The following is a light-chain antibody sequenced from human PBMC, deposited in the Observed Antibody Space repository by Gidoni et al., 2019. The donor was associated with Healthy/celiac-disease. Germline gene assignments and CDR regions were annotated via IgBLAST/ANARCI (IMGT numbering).Light chain of an antibody. CDR1: SSNIGNNY. Sequence: QSVLTQPPSVSAAPGQKVTISCSGSSSNIGNNYVSWYQQLPGTAPKLLIYDNNKRPSGIPDRFSGSKSGTSATLGITGRQTGDEADYYCGTWDSSLSAGNVFGTGTKVTVL. CDR2: DNN. V-gene: IGLV1-51*01. CDR3: GTWDSSLSAGNV. J-gene: IGLJ1*01.